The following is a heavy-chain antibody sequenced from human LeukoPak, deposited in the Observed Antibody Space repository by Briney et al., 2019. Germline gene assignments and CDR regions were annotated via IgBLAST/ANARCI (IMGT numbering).Heavy chain of an antibody. J-gene: IGHJ4*02. V-gene: IGHV3-21*01. CDR3: ARGRIAVAGYFDY. CDR2: ISSSSSYI. Sequence: GGSLRLSGAASGFTFSSYSMNWVRQAPGKGLEWVSSISSSSSYIYYADSVKGRFTISRDNAKNSLYLQMNSLRAEDTAVYYCARGRIAVAGYFDYWGQGTLVTVSS. CDR1: GFTFSSYS. D-gene: IGHD6-19*01.